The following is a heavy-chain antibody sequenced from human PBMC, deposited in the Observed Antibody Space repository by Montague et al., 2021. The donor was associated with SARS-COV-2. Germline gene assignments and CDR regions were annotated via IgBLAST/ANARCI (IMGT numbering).Heavy chain of an antibody. CDR3: ARETMTADAFDI. CDR1: GASVGSSD. J-gene: IGHJ3*02. D-gene: IGHD1-14*01. V-gene: IGHV4-59*02. Sequence: SETLSLTCTVSGASVGSSDWGWIRQSPGKGLEWIGYFYSVGSTDYNPSLKSRATISRDTSKNQFSLKVWSVTAADTAVYYCARETMTADAFDIWGQGTMVTVSS. CDR2: FYSVGST.